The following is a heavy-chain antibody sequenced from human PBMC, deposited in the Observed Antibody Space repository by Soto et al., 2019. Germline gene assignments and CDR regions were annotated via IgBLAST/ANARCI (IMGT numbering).Heavy chain of an antibody. V-gene: IGHV3-66*01. D-gene: IGHD3-10*01. J-gene: IGHJ4*02. CDR1: GFAVSSTD. Sequence: GGSLRLSCAASGFAVSSTDMSWVRHAPGKRLEWVSSSSSGGGTDYADSVKGRFTVSRDTSRNTLYLQMNSLRAEDTAVYYCERDSSDYFDSWGQGTLVTVSS. CDR2: SSSGGGT. CDR3: ERDSSDYFDS.